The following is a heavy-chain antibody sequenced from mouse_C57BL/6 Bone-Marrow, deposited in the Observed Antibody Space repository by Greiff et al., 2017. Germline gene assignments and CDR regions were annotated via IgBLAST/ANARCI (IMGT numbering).Heavy chain of an antibody. CDR2: IHPNSGST. Sequence: QVQLQQPGAELVKPGASVKLSCKASGYTFTSYWMHWVKQRPGQGLEWIGMIHPNSGSTNYNEKFQSKATLTVDKSSSTAYMQLSSLTSEDSAVYYCATPDGYYVAWFAYWGQGTLVTVSA. CDR1: GYTFTSYW. CDR3: ATPDGYYVAWFAY. V-gene: IGHV1-64*01. J-gene: IGHJ3*01. D-gene: IGHD2-3*01.